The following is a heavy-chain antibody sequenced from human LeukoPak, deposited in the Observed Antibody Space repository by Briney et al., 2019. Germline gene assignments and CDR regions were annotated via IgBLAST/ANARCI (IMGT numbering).Heavy chain of an antibody. Sequence: GGSLRLSCAASGFTFSSYAMHWVRQAPGKGLEWVAVISYDGSNKYYADSVKGRFTISRDNAKNSLYLQMNSLRAEDTAVYYCARDGYCSGGSCYSAVDYWGQGTLVTVPS. CDR2: ISYDGSNK. D-gene: IGHD2-15*01. V-gene: IGHV3-30-3*01. CDR3: ARDGYCSGGSCYSAVDY. J-gene: IGHJ4*02. CDR1: GFTFSSYA.